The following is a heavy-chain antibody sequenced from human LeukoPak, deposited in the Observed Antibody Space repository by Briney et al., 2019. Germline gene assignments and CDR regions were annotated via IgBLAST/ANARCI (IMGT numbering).Heavy chain of an antibody. CDR1: GFIFSNYG. V-gene: IGHV3-30-3*01. Sequence: PGGSLRLSCVGSGFIFSNYGIDWVRQAPGKGLEWVAVISYDGSNKYYADSVRGRFSISRDNSKNTLYLQMDSLRAEDTAVYYCARAPNYYDSSGRNHFDYWGQGTLVTVSS. CDR3: ARAPNYYDSSGRNHFDY. CDR2: ISYDGSNK. D-gene: IGHD3-22*01. J-gene: IGHJ4*02.